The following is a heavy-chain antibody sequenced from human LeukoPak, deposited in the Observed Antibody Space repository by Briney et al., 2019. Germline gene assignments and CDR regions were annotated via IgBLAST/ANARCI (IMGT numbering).Heavy chain of an antibody. Sequence: SGPTLVKPTQTLTLTCTFSGFSLSTNTVGVGWIRQPPGKALEWLALIYGDDDKRYTPSLKSRLTITTDTSKNQVVLTMTNMDPVDTATYYCARIRTPYGSGSYYNFDWGQGTLVTVSS. CDR2: IYGDDDK. CDR1: GFSLSTNTVG. V-gene: IGHV2-5*02. J-gene: IGHJ4*02. CDR3: ARIRTPYGSGSYYNFD. D-gene: IGHD3-10*01.